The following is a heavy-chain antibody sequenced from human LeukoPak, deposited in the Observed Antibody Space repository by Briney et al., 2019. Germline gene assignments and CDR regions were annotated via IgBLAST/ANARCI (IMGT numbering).Heavy chain of an antibody. V-gene: IGHV1-58*02. Sequence: EASVKVSCKASGFTFTSSAMQWVRQARGQRLEWIGWIVVGSGNTNYAQKFQERVTITRDISTSTAYMELSSLRSEDTAVYYCAARYCTNGVCYNGFDPWGQGTLVTVSS. CDR3: AARYCTNGVCYNGFDP. J-gene: IGHJ5*02. D-gene: IGHD2-8*01. CDR2: IVVGSGNT. CDR1: GFTFTSSA.